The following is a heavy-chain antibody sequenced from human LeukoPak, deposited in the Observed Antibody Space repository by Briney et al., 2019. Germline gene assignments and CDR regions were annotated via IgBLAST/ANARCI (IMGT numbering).Heavy chain of an antibody. D-gene: IGHD3-10*01. CDR1: GGSISSSSYY. CDR3: ARDNPYGSGTDY. CDR2: IYFSGRT. Sequence: KASETLSLTCNVSGGSISSSSYYWGWIRQPPGKGLEWIGSIYFSGRTYYNMSLKSRVTISIDTSKNQFSLKVNSVTAADTAVYYCARDNPYGSGTDYWGQGTLVTVSS. J-gene: IGHJ4*02. V-gene: IGHV4-39*07.